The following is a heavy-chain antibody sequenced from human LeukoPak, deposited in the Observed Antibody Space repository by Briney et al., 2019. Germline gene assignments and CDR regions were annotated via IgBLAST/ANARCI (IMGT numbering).Heavy chain of an antibody. CDR3: ARDSSWYVDAFDI. D-gene: IGHD6-13*01. CDR2: ISGSGGST. J-gene: IGHJ3*02. V-gene: IGHV3-23*01. CDR1: GFTFSSYA. Sequence: PGGSLRLSCAASGFTFSSYAMSWVRQAPGKGLEWVSAISGSGGSTYYADSVKGRFTISRDSSKNTLYLQMNSLRAEDTAVYYCARDSSWYVDAFDIWGQGTMVTVSS.